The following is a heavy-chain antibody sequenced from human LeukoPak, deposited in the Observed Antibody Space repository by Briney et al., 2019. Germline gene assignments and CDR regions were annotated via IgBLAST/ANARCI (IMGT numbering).Heavy chain of an antibody. Sequence: SETLSLTCSVSGGSMNSGDDCWSWVRQHPGKGLEWIGYIYYSGSTNYNPSLKSRLTISIDTSKNQFSLRLSSVTAADTAVYYCARDWGPDCSRGICYAEDALDIWGQGTVVTVSS. CDR2: IYYSGST. D-gene: IGHD2-15*01. CDR3: ARDWGPDCSRGICYAEDALDI. CDR1: GGSMNSGDDC. J-gene: IGHJ3*02. V-gene: IGHV4-31*03.